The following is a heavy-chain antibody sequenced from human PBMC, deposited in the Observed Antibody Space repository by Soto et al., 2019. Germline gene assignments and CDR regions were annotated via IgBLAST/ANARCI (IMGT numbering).Heavy chain of an antibody. Sequence: QVQLVQSGAEVKKPGASVTVSCRSSGDTFTDYYMHWVRQAPGQGLGWMGWINPNSGVRKYAQKFPGSVTLTRDTSITTVYMQLSRPRSDATAVYYCARDSGGATATLAYYYFYMDVWGTGTTVTVPS. CDR1: GDTFTDYY. J-gene: IGHJ6*03. CDR2: INPNSGVR. V-gene: IGHV1-2*04. D-gene: IGHD5-12*01. CDR3: ARDSGGATATLAYYYFYMDV.